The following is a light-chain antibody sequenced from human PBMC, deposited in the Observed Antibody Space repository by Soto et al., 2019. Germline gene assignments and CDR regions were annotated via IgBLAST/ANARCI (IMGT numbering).Light chain of an antibody. CDR1: QTILSTSNNRDY. CDR2: GAS. V-gene: IGKV4-1*01. Sequence: DIVMTQSPDSLAVSLGERATINCKSSQTILSTSNNRDYLAWYQQKPGQPPRLLIYGASTRATGFPARFSGSGSGTEFTLTISSLQSEDFAVYYCQQYKNWPLTFGGGTRVEIK. J-gene: IGKJ4*01. CDR3: QQYKNWPLT.